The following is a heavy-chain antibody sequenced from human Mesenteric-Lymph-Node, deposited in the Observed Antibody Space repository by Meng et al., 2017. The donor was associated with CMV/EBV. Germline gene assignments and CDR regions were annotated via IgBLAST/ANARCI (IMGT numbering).Heavy chain of an antibody. Sequence: GESLKISCATSGFAVSNNYMTWVRQAPGKGLEWVSIIYSGGGTYYADSVKGRFFISRDNSKNTLYLQMNSLRGEDTAVYYCARASSAAAGYYFDYWGQGTLVTVSS. V-gene: IGHV3-53*05. CDR3: ARASSAAAGYYFDY. CDR2: IYSGGGT. J-gene: IGHJ4*02. D-gene: IGHD6-13*01. CDR1: GFAVSNNY.